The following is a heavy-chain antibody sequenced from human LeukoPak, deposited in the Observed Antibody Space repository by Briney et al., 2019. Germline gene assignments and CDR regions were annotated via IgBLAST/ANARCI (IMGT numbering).Heavy chain of an antibody. J-gene: IGHJ4*02. CDR3: ARSHVSVGGHSSSNFDY. Sequence: SETLSLTCAVYGGPFSGYYWSWIRQPPGKGLEWIGYIYYSGSTNYNPSLKSRVTISVDTSKNQFSLKLSSVTAADTAVYYCARSHVSVGGHSSSNFDYWGQGTLVTVSS. V-gene: IGHV4-59*01. D-gene: IGHD6-6*01. CDR2: IYYSGST. CDR1: GGPFSGYY.